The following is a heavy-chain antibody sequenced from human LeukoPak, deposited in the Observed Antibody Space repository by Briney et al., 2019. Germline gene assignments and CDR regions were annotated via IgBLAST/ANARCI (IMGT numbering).Heavy chain of an antibody. CDR3: ARAVFDTGVDY. D-gene: IGHD5-18*01. V-gene: IGHV4-30-4*08. CDR2: IYYSGCT. CDR1: GASITTYY. J-gene: IGHJ4*02. Sequence: SETLSLTCTVSGASITTYYWSWIRQPPGKGLEWIGYIYYSGCTYYNPSLKSRVTISVDTSKNQFSLKLSSVTAADTAVYYCARAVFDTGVDYWGQGTLVTVSS.